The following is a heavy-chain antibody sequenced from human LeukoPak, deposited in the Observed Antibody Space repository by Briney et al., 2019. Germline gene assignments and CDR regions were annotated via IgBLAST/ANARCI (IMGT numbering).Heavy chain of an antibody. CDR1: GGSISSGDYY. Sequence: SQTLSLTYTVSGGSISSGDYYWSWIRQPPGKGLEWIGYIYYSGSTYYNPSLKSRVTISVDTSKNQFSLKLSSVTAADTAVYYCARVGATSSSWYYFDYWGQGTLVTVSS. V-gene: IGHV4-30-4*01. J-gene: IGHJ4*02. CDR3: ARVGATSSSWYYFDY. D-gene: IGHD6-13*01. CDR2: IYYSGST.